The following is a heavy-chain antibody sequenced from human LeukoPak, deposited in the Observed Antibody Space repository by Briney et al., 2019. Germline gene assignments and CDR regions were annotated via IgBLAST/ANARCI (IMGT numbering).Heavy chain of an antibody. Sequence: ASVKVSCKASGYTFTGYYMHWVRQAPGQGLEWMGRITPILGLINYAQKFQGRVTITADKSTSTGYMEVTGLRSDDTAIYYCARGRGSRTGYNGDYLDYWGQGTLVTVSS. CDR1: GYTFTGYY. D-gene: IGHD5-18*01. CDR3: ARGRGSRTGYNGDYLDY. V-gene: IGHV1-2*02. CDR2: ITPILGLI. J-gene: IGHJ4*02.